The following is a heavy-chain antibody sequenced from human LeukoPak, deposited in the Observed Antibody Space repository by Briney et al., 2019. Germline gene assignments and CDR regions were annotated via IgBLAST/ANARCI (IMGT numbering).Heavy chain of an antibody. CDR2: FDPEDGET. D-gene: IGHD3-10*02. CDR3: ATMLLMRISYWYFDL. J-gene: IGHJ2*01. V-gene: IGHV1-24*01. CDR1: GYTLTELS. Sequence: ASVKVSCKVSGYTLTELSMHWVRQAPGKGLEWMGGFDPEDGETIYAQKFQGRVTMTEDISTDTAYMELSSLRSEDTAVYYCATMLLMRISYWYFDLWGRGTLVTVSS.